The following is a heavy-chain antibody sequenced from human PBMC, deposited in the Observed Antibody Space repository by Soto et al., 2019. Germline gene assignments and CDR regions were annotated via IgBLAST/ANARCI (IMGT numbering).Heavy chain of an antibody. J-gene: IGHJ5*02. CDR3: ARASFGVVIWFDP. D-gene: IGHD3-3*01. V-gene: IGHV4-34*01. CDR1: GGSFSGYY. CDR2: INHSGST. Sequence: SETLSLTFAVYGGSFSGYYWSWIRQPPGKGLEWIGEINHSGSTNYNPSLKSRVTISVDTSKNQFSLKLSSVTAADTAVYYCARASFGVVIWFDPWGQGTLFTVSS.